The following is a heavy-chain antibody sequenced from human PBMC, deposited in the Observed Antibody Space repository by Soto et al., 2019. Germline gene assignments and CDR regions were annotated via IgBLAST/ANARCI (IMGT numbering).Heavy chain of an antibody. J-gene: IGHJ6*02. CDR2: INQDGSEK. Sequence: VGSLRLSCAASGFTFSSYWMNWVRQAPGKGLEWVARINQDGSEKSYVDSVRGRFTISRDNARNSLSLQVNSLRVEDSALYFCARAASSWGSYGMDVWGQGTTVTVSS. CDR1: GFTFSSYW. D-gene: IGHD6-13*01. CDR3: ARAASSWGSYGMDV. V-gene: IGHV3-7*01.